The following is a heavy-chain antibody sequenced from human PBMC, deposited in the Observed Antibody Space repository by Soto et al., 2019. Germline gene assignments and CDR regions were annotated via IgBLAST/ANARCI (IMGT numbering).Heavy chain of an antibody. V-gene: IGHV3-23*01. J-gene: IGHJ4*02. CDR3: VRVKGTAGFDY. CDR1: GFTFSSYA. CDR2: ISGSGGST. Sequence: GGSLRLSCAASGFTFSSYAMSWVRQAPGKGLEWVSAISGSGGSTYYADSVKGRFTVSRDNTKNSLYLQLNSLRDDDTAVYYCVRVKGTAGFDYWGQGTLVTVSS. D-gene: IGHD3-10*01.